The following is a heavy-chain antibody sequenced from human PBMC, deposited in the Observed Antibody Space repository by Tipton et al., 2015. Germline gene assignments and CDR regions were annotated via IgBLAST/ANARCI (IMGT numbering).Heavy chain of an antibody. J-gene: IGHJ5*02. CDR3: AGGAYTYNWFDP. CDR1: SGSISRSY. V-gene: IGHV4-59*01. D-gene: IGHD2-2*02. CDR2: IFYDGST. Sequence: TLSLTCTVSSGSISRSYWSWIRQPPGKGLEWIGYIFYDGSTNYNPYLKSRLTISVDTSKNQFSLRLSSVTAADTAIYYCAGGAYTYNWFDPWGQGTLVTVSS.